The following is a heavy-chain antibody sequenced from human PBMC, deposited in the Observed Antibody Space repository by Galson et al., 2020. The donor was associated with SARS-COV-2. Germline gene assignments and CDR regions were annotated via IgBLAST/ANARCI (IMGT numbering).Heavy chain of an antibody. CDR1: GGSVSSNLW. CDR2: LHPSGST. V-gene: IGHV4-4*02. Sequence: SQTPSLTCAVSGGSVSSNLWWSWVRKPPGKGLEWIGELHPSGSTHYHPPLKSRVTISVDNSQNQFSLKMTYVTAADTAVYYCARHLTGFDAMDIGGQGTTVTVSP. J-gene: IGHJ3*02. D-gene: IGHD2-15*01. CDR3: ARHLTGFDAMDI.